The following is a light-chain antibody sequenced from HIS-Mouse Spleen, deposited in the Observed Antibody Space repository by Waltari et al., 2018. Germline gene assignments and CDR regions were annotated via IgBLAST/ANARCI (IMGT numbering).Light chain of an antibody. J-gene: IGLJ2*01. V-gene: IGLV2-8*01. CDR1: STYVGGSNY. CDR3: SSYAGSNNLV. Sequence: QSALTQPPSQSGSPGQSVTLPCPCTSTYVGGSNYVSWYPQPPGQAPKPIIYEVSKRPSGVPDRFSGSKSGNTASLTVSGLQAEDEADYYCSSYAGSNNLVFGGGTKLTVL. CDR2: EVS.